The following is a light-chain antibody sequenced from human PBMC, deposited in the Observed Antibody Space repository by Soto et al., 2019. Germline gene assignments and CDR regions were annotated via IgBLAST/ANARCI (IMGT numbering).Light chain of an antibody. CDR2: DAS. V-gene: IGKV3-11*01. CDR1: QSVSSF. CDR3: QQRGNSPQT. J-gene: IGKJ1*01. Sequence: EIVLTQSPATLSLSPGERATLSCRASQSVSSFLAWYQQKPGQAPRLLISDASNRATGIPARFSGSGSGTDFTLTISSLEPEDFAVYYCQQRGNSPQTFGQGTKVEIK.